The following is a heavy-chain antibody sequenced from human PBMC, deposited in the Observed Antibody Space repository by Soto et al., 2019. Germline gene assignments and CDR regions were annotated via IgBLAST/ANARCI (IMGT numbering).Heavy chain of an antibody. D-gene: IGHD2-15*01. CDR3: ARSGGLDRDFNY. V-gene: IGHV1-69*12. Sequence: QVQLVQSGAAVKKPGSSVKVSCKASGGTFSSDSFSWVRQAPGQGLEWMGGIIPMFDTPIYAQKFQDRVTITADESTSTACVQLSSLRSGDTAVYYCARSGGLDRDFNYWGQGSLVTVSS. CDR1: GGTFSSDS. J-gene: IGHJ4*02. CDR2: IIPMFDTP.